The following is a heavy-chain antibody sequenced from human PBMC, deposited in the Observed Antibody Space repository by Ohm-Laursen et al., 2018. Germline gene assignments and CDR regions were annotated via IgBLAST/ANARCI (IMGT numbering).Heavy chain of an antibody. V-gene: IGHV3-23*01. D-gene: IGHD5-24*01. CDR1: GFTVSSIY. CDR3: AKLLEVEMATITGSDY. J-gene: IGHJ4*02. CDR2: MSRSGGST. Sequence: SLRPSCAASGFTVSSIYMSWVRQAPGKGLEWVSGMSRSGGSTYYADSVKGRFTISRDNSKNTLYLQMNSLRAEDTAVYYCAKLLEVEMATITGSDYWGQGTLVTVSS.